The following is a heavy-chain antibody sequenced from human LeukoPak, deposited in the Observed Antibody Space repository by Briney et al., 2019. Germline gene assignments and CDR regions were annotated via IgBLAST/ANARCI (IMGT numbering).Heavy chain of an antibody. J-gene: IGHJ4*02. Sequence: ASVKVSCKASGYTFTSYGISWVRQAPGQGLEWMGWISAYNGNTNYAQKLQGRVTMTTDTSTSTAYMELRSLRSDDTAVYYCARDLGGAMVSTRLYYFDYWGQGTLVTVSS. V-gene: IGHV1-18*01. CDR1: GYTFTSYG. CDR3: ARDLGGAMVSTRLYYFDY. CDR2: ISAYNGNT. D-gene: IGHD5-18*01.